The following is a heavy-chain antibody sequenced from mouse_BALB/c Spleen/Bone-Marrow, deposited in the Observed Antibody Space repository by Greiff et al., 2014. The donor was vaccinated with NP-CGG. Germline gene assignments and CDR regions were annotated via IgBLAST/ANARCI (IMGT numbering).Heavy chain of an antibody. CDR3: ARRDGSYFDY. Sequence: QVQLKESGAELVRPGTSVKVSCKASGYAFPNYLLEWVKQRPGQGLEWIGMINPGSGGTNYNEKFKGKATLTADKSSSTAYVQLSSLTSDDSAVYFCARRDGSYFDYWGQGTTLTVSS. V-gene: IGHV1-54*01. J-gene: IGHJ2*01. CDR1: GYAFPNYL. CDR2: INPGSGGT. D-gene: IGHD3-3*01.